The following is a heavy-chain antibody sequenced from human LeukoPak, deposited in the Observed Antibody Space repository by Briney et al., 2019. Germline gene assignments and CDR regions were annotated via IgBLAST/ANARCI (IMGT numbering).Heavy chain of an antibody. CDR3: ARMKSAPYYFDY. CDR2: INHSGST. CDR1: GGSFSGYY. V-gene: IGHV4-34*01. Sequence: SETLSLTCAVYGGSFSGYYWSWIRQPPGKGQELIGEINHSGSTNYNPSLKSRVTIAVDTSKNQFSLKLSSVTAADTAVYYCARMKSAPYYFDYWGQGTQVTVSS. D-gene: IGHD2-8*01. J-gene: IGHJ4*02.